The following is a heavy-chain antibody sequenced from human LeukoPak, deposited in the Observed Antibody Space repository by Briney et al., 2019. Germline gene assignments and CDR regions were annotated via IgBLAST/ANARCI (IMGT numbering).Heavy chain of an antibody. CDR2: IYHSGST. CDR3: ARTGQTYSFPVVILAGYFDY. CDR1: GGSISSGGFY. V-gene: IGHV4-30-2*01. J-gene: IGHJ4*02. Sequence: PSQTLSLTCTVSGGSISSGGFYWSWIRQPPGKGLEWIGNIYHSGSTSYNPSLKSRVTISVDRSKNQLSLNLSSATAADTAVYYCARTGQTYSFPVVILAGYFDYWGQGTLVTVSS. D-gene: IGHD3-3*02.